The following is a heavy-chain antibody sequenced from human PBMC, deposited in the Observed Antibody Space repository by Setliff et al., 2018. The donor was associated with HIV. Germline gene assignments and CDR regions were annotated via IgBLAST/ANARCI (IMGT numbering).Heavy chain of an antibody. D-gene: IGHD3-22*01. CDR1: GFTSSRYT. Sequence: GGSLRLSCQASGFTSSRYTMNWVRQAPGKGLEWVSSISSTSIYKYYADSVKGRFTISRDNTKDSLYLQMSSLRVEDTAVYYCARSVPDSAYRPTDYWGQGALVTVSS. CDR2: ISSTSIYK. CDR3: ARSVPDSAYRPTDY. V-gene: IGHV3-21*04. J-gene: IGHJ4*02.